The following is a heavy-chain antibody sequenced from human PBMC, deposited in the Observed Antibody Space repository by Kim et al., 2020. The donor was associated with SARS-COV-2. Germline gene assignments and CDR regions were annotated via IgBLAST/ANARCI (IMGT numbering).Heavy chain of an antibody. CDR3: ARDPGIVGLGFDY. Sequence: GGSLRLSCAASGFTFSSYEMNWVRQAPGKGLEWVSYISSSGSTIYYADSVKGRFTISRDNAKNSLYLQMNSLRAEDTAVYYCARDPGIVGLGFDYWGQGTLVTVSS. CDR2: ISSSGSTI. CDR1: GFTFSSYE. J-gene: IGHJ4*02. D-gene: IGHD1-26*01. V-gene: IGHV3-48*03.